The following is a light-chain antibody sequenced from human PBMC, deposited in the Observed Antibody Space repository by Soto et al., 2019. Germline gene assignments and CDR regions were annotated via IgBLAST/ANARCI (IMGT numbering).Light chain of an antibody. Sequence: DIQMNQSPSSLSASVGDRVTITCRASESVSSYLSWYQQKPGKAPKLLIYSAASLRSGVPARFSGSGSGTDFTLTISSLEPEDSATYYCQQSYSVVWTFGQGTKVDIK. CDR2: SAA. J-gene: IGKJ1*01. V-gene: IGKV1-39*01. CDR1: ESVSSY. CDR3: QQSYSVVWT.